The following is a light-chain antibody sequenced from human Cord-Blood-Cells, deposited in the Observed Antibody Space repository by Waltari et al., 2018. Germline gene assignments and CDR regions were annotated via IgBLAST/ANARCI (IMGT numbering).Light chain of an antibody. J-gene: IGKJ2*01. CDR3: QQSYSTPYT. CDR1: QSISSY. CDR2: AAS. V-gene: IGKV1-39*01. Sequence: DIQMTQSPSSLSASVGDRVTITCRASQSISSYLNWYQQKPGKAPKLLIYAASRLQSGGPLRCMGSGSGTDFTLTISSLQPEDFATYYCQQSYSTPYTFGQWTKLEIK.